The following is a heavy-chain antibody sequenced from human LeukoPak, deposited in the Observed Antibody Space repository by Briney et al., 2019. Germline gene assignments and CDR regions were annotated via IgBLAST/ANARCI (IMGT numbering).Heavy chain of an antibody. CDR2: ISGSGGTT. V-gene: IGHV3-23*01. CDR1: GFTFSDYY. D-gene: IGHD3-10*01. Sequence: GGSLRLSCAASGFTFSDYYMSWVRQAPGKGLEWVSSISGSGGTTEDADSVKGRFTISRDNSKNTLHLQMNSLGADDTAVYYCAKGFYGSGLSLSAFDIWGQGTMVTVSS. CDR3: AKGFYGSGLSLSAFDI. J-gene: IGHJ3*02.